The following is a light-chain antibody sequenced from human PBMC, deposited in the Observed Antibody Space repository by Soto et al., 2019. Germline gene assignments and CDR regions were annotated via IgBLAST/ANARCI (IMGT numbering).Light chain of an antibody. V-gene: IGKV3-20*01. CDR1: QSVSSSY. Sequence: EIVLTQSPGTLSLSPGERATLSCRASQSVSSSYLAWYQQKPGQAPRLLIYGASSRATGIPDRFSGSGSGTDFTLTISRLEPEDFAVYYCQQYHNSPQTFGQGTKVDIK. CDR3: QQYHNSPQT. J-gene: IGKJ1*01. CDR2: GAS.